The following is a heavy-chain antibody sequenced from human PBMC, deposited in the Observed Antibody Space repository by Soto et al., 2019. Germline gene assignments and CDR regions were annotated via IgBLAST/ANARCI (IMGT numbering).Heavy chain of an antibody. CDR3: AAHWCGSSCRQGYFDY. CDR2: IIPIFGTA. D-gene: IGHD6-13*01. J-gene: IGHJ4*02. CDR1: GGTFSSYA. Sequence: QVQLVQSGAEVKKPGSSVKVSCKASGGTFSSYAISWVRQAPGQGLEWMGGIIPIFGTANYAQKFQGRVTLTADESTSTAYMELSSLRSEDTAVYYCAAHWCGSSCRQGYFDYWGQGPLVTVSS. V-gene: IGHV1-69*01.